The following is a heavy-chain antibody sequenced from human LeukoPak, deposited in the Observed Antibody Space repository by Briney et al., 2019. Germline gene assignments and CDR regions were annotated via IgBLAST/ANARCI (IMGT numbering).Heavy chain of an antibody. J-gene: IGHJ4*02. CDR1: GFTFSSYA. D-gene: IGHD3-22*01. CDR3: ARGSPYYDSSAYYETFDF. CDR2: MSYDGSNK. V-gene: IGHV3-30-3*01. Sequence: PGRSLRLSCAASGFTFSSYAMHWVRQAPGKGLGWVALMSYDGSNKYYADSVKGRFTIPRDNSNNTLYLQMNSLRAEDTAVYYCARGSPYYDSSAYYETFDFWGQGTLVTVSS.